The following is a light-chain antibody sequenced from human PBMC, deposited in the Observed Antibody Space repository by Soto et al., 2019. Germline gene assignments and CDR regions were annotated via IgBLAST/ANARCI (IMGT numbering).Light chain of an antibody. CDR2: ATS. J-gene: IGKJ2*01. V-gene: IGKV1-39*01. CDR3: QPSYRTPSYT. Sequence: DIQVTQSPSSLSASIGDRVNITCRTSQSISSYLHWYQQKPGKAPKLLIYATSRLQGGVPSRFGGSGSGTDFTLTISSLQPEDLATYYCQPSYRTPSYTFGQGTNLAIK. CDR1: QSISSY.